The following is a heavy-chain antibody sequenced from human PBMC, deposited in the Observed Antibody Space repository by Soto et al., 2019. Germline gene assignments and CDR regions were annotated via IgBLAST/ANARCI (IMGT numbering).Heavy chain of an antibody. CDR3: ATRAGNCRNTTCLTAPDS. J-gene: IGHJ4*02. CDR1: GGTFRKYA. CDR2: IIPMFGTP. Sequence: SVQNSCKASGGTFRKYAISWVRQAPGKGLEWMGGIIPMFGTPNYAQKFQGRVTITADESTGTAYMELSSLRSEDTAVYYCATRAGNCRNTTCLTAPDSWGQGTPVTASS. D-gene: IGHD4-17*01. V-gene: IGHV1-69*13.